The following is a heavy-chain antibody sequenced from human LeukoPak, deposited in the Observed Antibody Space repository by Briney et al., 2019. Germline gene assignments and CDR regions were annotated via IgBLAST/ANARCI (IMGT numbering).Heavy chain of an antibody. CDR1: GGSISSYY. CDR3: AREPPSGGGYYYGMDV. V-gene: IGHV4-59*01. Sequence: SETLSLTCTVSGGSISSYYWSWIRQPPGKGLEWIGYIYYSGSTNYNPSLKSRVTISVDTSKNQFSLKLSSVTAADTAVYYCAREPPSGGGYYYGMDVWGQGTTVTVSS. CDR2: IYYSGST. D-gene: IGHD3-10*01. J-gene: IGHJ6*02.